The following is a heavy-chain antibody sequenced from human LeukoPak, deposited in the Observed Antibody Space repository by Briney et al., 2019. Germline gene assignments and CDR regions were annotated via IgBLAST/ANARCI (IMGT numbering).Heavy chain of an antibody. Sequence: VGSLRLSCAASQFIFSDYWMIWVRQAPGKGLEWGANIDHDGSETNYVDSVKGRFTISRDNAKNSLYLQMNSLRVEDTAVYYCATCRSRDLQKRLDSWGQGTLVTVSS. V-gene: IGHV3-7*01. CDR2: IDHDGSET. CDR3: ATCRSRDLQKRLDS. CDR1: QFIFSDYW. J-gene: IGHJ5*02. D-gene: IGHD2-15*01.